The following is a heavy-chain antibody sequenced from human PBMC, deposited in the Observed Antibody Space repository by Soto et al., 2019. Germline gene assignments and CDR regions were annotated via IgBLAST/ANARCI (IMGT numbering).Heavy chain of an antibody. V-gene: IGHV1-69*01. Sequence: QVQLVQSGAEVKKPGSSVKVSCKASGGTFSSYAISWVRQAPGQGLEWMGGIIPIFGTANYAQKFQGRVTITADESTSTPYMDLSILRSEDTAVYYCARTNWNDYGMDVWGQGTTVTVSS. CDR2: IIPIFGTA. D-gene: IGHD1-1*01. CDR1: GGTFSSYA. CDR3: ARTNWNDYGMDV. J-gene: IGHJ6*02.